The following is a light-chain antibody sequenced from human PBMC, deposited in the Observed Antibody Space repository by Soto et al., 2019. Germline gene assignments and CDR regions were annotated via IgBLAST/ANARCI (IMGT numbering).Light chain of an antibody. CDR2: DAY. J-gene: IGKJ1*01. CDR3: QQYYSYPPT. V-gene: IGKV1-5*01. CDR1: QSISSW. Sequence: EIQMTQSPSTLSATAGDRFTSTCLASQSISSWLAWYQHKPGKAPKLLIYDAYTLESGVTSRFSGSGSGTDFTLTISCLQSEDFATYYCQQYYSYPPTFGQGTQVEIK.